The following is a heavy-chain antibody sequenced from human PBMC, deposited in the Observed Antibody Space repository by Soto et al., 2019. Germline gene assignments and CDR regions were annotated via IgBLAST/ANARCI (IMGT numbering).Heavy chain of an antibody. CDR1: GGSFSSYP. D-gene: IGHD4-17*01. V-gene: IGHV1-69*02. CDR3: ASRDYGDSLDY. CDR2: IIPILGIA. J-gene: IGHJ4*02. Sequence: QVQLVQSGAEVKKPQSSVTVSCKATGGSFSSYPISWVRQAPGQGLEWMGRIIPILGIANYAQKFQGRVTITAEKSTRTANMELSSLRSEDTSVYYCASRDYGDSLDYWGQGNLVTVSS.